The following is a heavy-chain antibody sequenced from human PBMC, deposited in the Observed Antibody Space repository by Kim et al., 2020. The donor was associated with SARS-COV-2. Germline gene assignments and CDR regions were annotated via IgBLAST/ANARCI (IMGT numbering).Heavy chain of an antibody. V-gene: IGHV3-30*01. Sequence: VKGRFTSSKDNSNTTLYLQMNSLRAEDTAVYYCARVLSGYDFYYYGMDVWGQGTTVTVSS. J-gene: IGHJ6*02. CDR3: ARVLSGYDFYYYGMDV. D-gene: IGHD5-12*01.